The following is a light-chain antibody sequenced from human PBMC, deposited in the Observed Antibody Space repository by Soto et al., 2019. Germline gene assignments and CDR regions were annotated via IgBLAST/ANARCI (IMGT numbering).Light chain of an antibody. CDR2: EVS. CDR3: LSYSSSTSPYV. J-gene: IGLJ1*01. CDR1: SSDVGGYNY. V-gene: IGLV2-8*01. Sequence: QSALTQPPSASGSPGQSVTISCTGTSSDVGGYNYVSWYQQHPGKAPKLMIYEVSKRPSGVPDRFSGSKSGNTASLTISGLQAEDGADYYCLSYSSSTSPYVLGTATKLTVL.